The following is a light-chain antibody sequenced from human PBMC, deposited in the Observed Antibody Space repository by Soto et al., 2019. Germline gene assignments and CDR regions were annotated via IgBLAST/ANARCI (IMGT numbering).Light chain of an antibody. CDR2: HAS. J-gene: IGKJ2*01. V-gene: IGKV3-11*01. Sequence: EIVLTQSPATLSLYPGERATLSCRASQSVSSFLAWYQQKPGQAPRLLIFHASNRATGIPARFSGSGSGTDFTLTISSLMPEDFAVYFCQQRSNSYTFGQGTKLEIK. CDR3: QQRSNSYT. CDR1: QSVSSF.